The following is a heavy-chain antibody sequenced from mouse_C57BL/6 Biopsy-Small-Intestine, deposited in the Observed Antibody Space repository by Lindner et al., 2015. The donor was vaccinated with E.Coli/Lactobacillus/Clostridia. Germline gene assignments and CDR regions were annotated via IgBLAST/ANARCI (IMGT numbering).Heavy chain of an antibody. J-gene: IGHJ2*01. D-gene: IGHD2-14*01. V-gene: IGHV1-85*01. CDR3: ARGYFRADYFDY. CDR2: IYSRDGST. Sequence: VQLQESGPELVKPGASVKLSCKASGCTFTSYDINWVKQRPGQGLEWIGWIYSRDGSTKYNEKLKGKATLTVDTSSSTAYMELHSLTSEDSAVYFCARGYFRADYFDYWGQGTTLTVSS. CDR1: GCTFTSYD.